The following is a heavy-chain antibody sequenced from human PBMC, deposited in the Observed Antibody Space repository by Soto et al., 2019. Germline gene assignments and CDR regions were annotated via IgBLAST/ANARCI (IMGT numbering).Heavy chain of an antibody. J-gene: IGHJ4*02. Sequence: QVQLVQSAAEVKKPGASVKVSCKASGYTLTNYAISWVRQAPGQGPEWMGWINTYNGNPNHAQKFQGRVTMTTDTSTNTAYMELRSLTSDATAVYYCARDCPGGSCFCLYWGQGTLVTVSS. CDR2: INTYNGNP. CDR3: ARDCPGGSCFCLY. CDR1: GYTLTNYA. D-gene: IGHD2-15*01. V-gene: IGHV1-18*01.